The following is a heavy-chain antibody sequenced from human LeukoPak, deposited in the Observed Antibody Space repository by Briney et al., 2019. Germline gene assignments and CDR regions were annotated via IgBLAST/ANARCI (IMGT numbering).Heavy chain of an antibody. D-gene: IGHD3-10*01. J-gene: IGHJ4*02. V-gene: IGHV3-21*01. Sequence: PGGSLRLFCAASGFTFSSYSMNWVRQAPGKGLEWVSSISSSSSYIYCADSVKGRFTISRDNAKNSLYLQMNSLRTGDTAVYFCARMVKDSGTSRPLDSWGQGTLVTVSS. CDR3: ARMVKDSGTSRPLDS. CDR1: GFTFSSYS. CDR2: ISSSSSYI.